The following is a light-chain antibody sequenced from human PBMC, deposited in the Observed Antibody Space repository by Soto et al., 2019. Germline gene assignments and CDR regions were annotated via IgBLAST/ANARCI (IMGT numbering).Light chain of an antibody. CDR2: EVT. Sequence: QSVLTQPPSASGSPGQSVTISCTGTSGDIDNYNYVSWYLQHPGKAPKLLIFEVTKRPSGVPDRFSGSKSGDTAFLTVSGLQADDEADYYCSSYVGSNNFVFGTGTKVTVL. CDR3: SSYVGSNNFV. CDR1: SGDIDNYNY. J-gene: IGLJ1*01. V-gene: IGLV2-8*01.